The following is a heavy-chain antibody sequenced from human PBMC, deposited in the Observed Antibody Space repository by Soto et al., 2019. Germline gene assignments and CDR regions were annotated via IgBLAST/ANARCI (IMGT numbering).Heavy chain of an antibody. V-gene: IGHV1-69*13. D-gene: IGHD3-22*01. J-gene: IGHJ4*02. CDR2: IIPILGTA. CDR1: GGSFSSFS. CDR3: TSFDSNGYYPQNHY. Sequence: ASVKVSCKVSGGSFSSFSINWERQAPGQRFEWMGGIIPILGTANFTQKFQDRVTFTADESTATAYMTLSSLTSEDTAFYYCTSFDSNGYYPQNHYWGPGTQVTVSS.